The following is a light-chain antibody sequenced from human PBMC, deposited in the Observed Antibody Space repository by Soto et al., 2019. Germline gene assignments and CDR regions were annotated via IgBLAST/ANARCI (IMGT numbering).Light chain of an antibody. CDR2: KAS. J-gene: IGKJ1*01. CDR3: QQYKSYSWT. Sequence: DIQMTQSPSTVSASLGDSVNIXXRASQSISSWLAWYQQKPGKAPKVXIYKASSLESGVPSRFSGSGSGTEFTLTISSLQPDDFATYYCQQYKSYSWTFGQGTKVDIK. V-gene: IGKV1-5*03. CDR1: QSISSW.